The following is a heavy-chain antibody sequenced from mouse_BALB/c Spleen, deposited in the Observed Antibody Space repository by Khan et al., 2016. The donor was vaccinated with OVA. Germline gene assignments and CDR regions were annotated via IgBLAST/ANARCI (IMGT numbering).Heavy chain of an antibody. V-gene: IGHV1-37*01. D-gene: IGHD1-1*01. J-gene: IGHJ2*01. CDR3: GRGSYFYYFDY. Sequence: EVKLEVSGPELVKPGASVKISCKASGYSFAGYFMNWVKQSHGKSLEWIGRINPYNGDTFYNQKFKGKATLTVDKSSGTAHMELLSLTSEDSAVYYCGRGSYFYYFDYWGQGTTLTVSS. CDR1: GYSFAGYF. CDR2: INPYNGDT.